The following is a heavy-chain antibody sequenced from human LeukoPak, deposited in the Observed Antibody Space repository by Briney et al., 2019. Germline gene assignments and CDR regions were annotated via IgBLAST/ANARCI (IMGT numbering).Heavy chain of an antibody. D-gene: IGHD3-22*01. CDR1: GFNFSSYS. Sequence: PGGSLRLSCAASGFNFSSYSINWVRQAPGKGLEWVSYISSSSSTMYYADSVKGRFTISRDNAKNSLYLQMNSLRAEDTAVYCCARDKGYFDSSGFGSWGQGTLVTVSS. J-gene: IGHJ4*02. CDR3: ARDKGYFDSSGFGS. V-gene: IGHV3-48*04. CDR2: ISSSSSTM.